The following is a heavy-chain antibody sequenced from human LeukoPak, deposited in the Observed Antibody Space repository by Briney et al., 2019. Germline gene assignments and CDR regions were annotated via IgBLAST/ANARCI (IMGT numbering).Heavy chain of an antibody. V-gene: IGHV4-31*03. J-gene: IGHJ6*02. CDR1: GGSISSGGYY. Sequence: KSSETLSLTCTVSGGSISSGGYYWSWIRQHPGKGLEWIGYIYYSGSTYYNPSLKSRVTISVDTSKNQFSLKLSSVTAADTAVYYCARDPSPHSDIAARPSRYYYGMDVWGQGTTVTVSS. CDR3: ARDPSPHSDIAARPSRYYYGMDV. CDR2: IYYSGST. D-gene: IGHD6-6*01.